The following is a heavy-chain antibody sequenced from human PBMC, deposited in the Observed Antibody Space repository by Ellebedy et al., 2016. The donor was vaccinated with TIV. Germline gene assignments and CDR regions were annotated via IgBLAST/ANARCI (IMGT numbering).Heavy chain of an antibody. CDR2: IKQDGSEK. CDR1: GFTFSSDW. Sequence: GESLMISCAASGFTFSSDWMSWVRQAPGKGLEWVANIKQDGSEKYYLDSVKGRFTIARDNAKNSLYLQLNSLRAEDTAVYYCAGIADVRFDPWGQGTLVSVSS. CDR3: AGIADVRFDP. V-gene: IGHV3-7*01. J-gene: IGHJ5*02. D-gene: IGHD3-10*02.